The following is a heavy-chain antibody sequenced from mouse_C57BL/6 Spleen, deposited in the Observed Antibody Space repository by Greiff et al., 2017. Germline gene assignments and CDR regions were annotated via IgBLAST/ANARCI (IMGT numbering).Heavy chain of an antibody. CDR1: GYTFTSYW. V-gene: IGHV1-50*01. CDR2: IDPSDSYT. D-gene: IGHD1-1*01. Sequence: QVQLKQPGAELVKPGASVKLSCKASGYTFTSYWMQWVKQRPGQGLEWIGEIDPSDSYTNYNQKFKGKATLTVDTASSTAYMQLSSLTSEDYAVFYCARSGYYGSSYGFAYWGKGTLVTVSA. CDR3: ARSGYYGSSYGFAY. J-gene: IGHJ3*01.